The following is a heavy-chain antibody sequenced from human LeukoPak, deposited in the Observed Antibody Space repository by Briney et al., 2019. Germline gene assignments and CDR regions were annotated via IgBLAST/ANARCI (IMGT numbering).Heavy chain of an antibody. Sequence: GGSLRLSCAASGFTFSSYAMSWVRQAPGKGLEWVSAISGSGGSTYYADSVKGRFTISRDNSKNTLYLQMNSLRAEDTAVYYCAKELRYFDWLSYTYYYYYYMDVWGKGTTVTVSS. CDR3: AKELRYFDWLSYTYYYYYYMDV. CDR1: GFTFSSYA. J-gene: IGHJ6*03. CDR2: ISGSGGST. D-gene: IGHD3-9*01. V-gene: IGHV3-23*01.